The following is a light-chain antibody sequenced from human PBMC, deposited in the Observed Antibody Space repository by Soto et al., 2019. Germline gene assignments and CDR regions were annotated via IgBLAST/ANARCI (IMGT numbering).Light chain of an antibody. CDR3: QPRGT. CDR2: DAS. J-gene: IGKJ1*01. V-gene: IGKV3-11*01. CDR1: QSVSSY. Sequence: EIVLTQSPATLSLSPGERATLSGRASQSVSSYLAWYQQKPGQAPRLLLYDASNRATGIPARFSGSGSETDFTLTISSLESEDFAVYYCQPRGTFGQGTKVEIK.